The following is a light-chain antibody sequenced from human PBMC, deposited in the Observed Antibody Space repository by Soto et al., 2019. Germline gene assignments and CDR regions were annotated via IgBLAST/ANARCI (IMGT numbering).Light chain of an antibody. CDR2: GAS. V-gene: IGKV3-20*01. J-gene: IGKJ5*01. CDR3: QQYGSAPPIT. Sequence: EIVLTQSPGTLSLSPGERATLSCRASQSVSSSYLAWYQQKPGQAPRLLIYGASSRATGNPDRFSGSGSGTDFTLTISRLEPEDFAVYYWQQYGSAPPITFGQGTRLEIK. CDR1: QSVSSSY.